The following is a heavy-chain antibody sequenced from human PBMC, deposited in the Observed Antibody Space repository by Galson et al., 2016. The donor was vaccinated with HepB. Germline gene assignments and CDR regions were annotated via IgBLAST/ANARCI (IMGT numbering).Heavy chain of an antibody. D-gene: IGHD2-21*01. CDR1: GFTFSTYG. V-gene: IGHV3-33*01. J-gene: IGHJ4*02. CDR2: IWYDGSKK. Sequence: SLRLSCAASGFTFSTYGMHWVRQAPGKGLEWVAVIWYDGSKKYYADSVKGRFTISRDNSKNTLYLQMNSLRAEDTAVYYCARDFQEVIIRPIPPSYYFDYWGQGTLVTVSS. CDR3: ARDFQEVIIRPIPPSYYFDY.